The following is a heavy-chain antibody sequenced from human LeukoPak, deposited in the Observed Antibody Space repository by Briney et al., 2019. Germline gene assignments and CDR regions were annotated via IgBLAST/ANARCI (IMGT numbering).Heavy chain of an antibody. V-gene: IGHV4-34*01. Sequence: SETLSLTRAVYGGSFSGYYWSWIRQPPGKGLEWIGEINHSGSTNYNPSLKSRVTISVDTSKNQFSLKLSSVTAADTAVYYCASRTMVRGPRDYWGQGTLVTVSS. J-gene: IGHJ4*02. CDR2: INHSGST. D-gene: IGHD3-10*01. CDR1: GGSFSGYY. CDR3: ASRTMVRGPRDY.